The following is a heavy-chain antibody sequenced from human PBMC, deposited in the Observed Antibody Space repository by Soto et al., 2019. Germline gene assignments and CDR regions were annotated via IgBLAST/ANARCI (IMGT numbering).Heavy chain of an antibody. D-gene: IGHD3-16*01. CDR3: ARWGTTGGFDL. J-gene: IGHJ4*02. CDR2: TSYDGSNK. Sequence: QLQLVESGGGVVQPGTSLRLSCAASGFRFKSFVIPWVRQAPGKGLEWVAFTSYDGSNKDYGDSVKGRFTVSRDNSQNTLLLQMDFLRPEDTALYYCARWGTTGGFDLWGQGTLVSVSS. V-gene: IGHV3-30*19. CDR1: GFRFKSFV.